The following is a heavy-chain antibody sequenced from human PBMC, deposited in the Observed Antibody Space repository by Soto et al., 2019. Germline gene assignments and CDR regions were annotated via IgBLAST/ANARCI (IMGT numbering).Heavy chain of an antibody. CDR1: GFTFSSYT. Sequence: EVQLLESGGDLVQPGGSLRLSCVASGFTFSSYTMSWVRQAPGKGLEWVSAITLSGGSTSFADSVKGRFTISRDNSKNTLYLQMNSLRAEDTAVYYCARGQGYFDYWGQGTLVTVS. J-gene: IGHJ4*02. CDR3: ARGQGYFDY. CDR2: ITLSGGST. V-gene: IGHV3-23*01.